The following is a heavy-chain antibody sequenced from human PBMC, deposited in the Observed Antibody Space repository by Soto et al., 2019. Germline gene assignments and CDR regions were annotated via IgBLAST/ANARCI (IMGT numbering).Heavy chain of an antibody. Sequence: QLQLQESGPGLVKPSETLSLTCTVSGGSISSSSYYWGWIRQPPGKGLEWIGYIYYSGSTYYNPSLKSRVTISVDTSKNQFSLKLNSVTAAATAVYYCAPSNWFDPGAREPWSPSPQ. J-gene: IGHJ5*02. CDR3: APSNWFDP. CDR1: GGSISSSSYY. CDR2: IYYSGST. V-gene: IGHV4-39*01.